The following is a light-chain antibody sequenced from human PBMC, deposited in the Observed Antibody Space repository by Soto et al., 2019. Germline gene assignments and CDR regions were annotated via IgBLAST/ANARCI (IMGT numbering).Light chain of an antibody. CDR3: QHSGDFRWT. CDR1: QSVSSGL. V-gene: IGKV3-20*01. Sequence: EIVLTQSPGTLCLSPGERATLSCRASQSVSSGLLAWYQHKPGQAPRRLIYGASSRATGIPDRFSGRGFGTDFTLTISRLEPEDFAVYYCQHSGDFRWTFGQGTKVDI. CDR2: GAS. J-gene: IGKJ1*01.